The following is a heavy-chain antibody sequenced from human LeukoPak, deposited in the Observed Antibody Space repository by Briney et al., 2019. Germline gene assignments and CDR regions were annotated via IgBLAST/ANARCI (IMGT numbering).Heavy chain of an antibody. Sequence: SETLSLTCTVSHFISSYYWSWIRQPPGKGLEWIGYISYSGSTHYNPSIKSRLTISIDTSKNQFSLKLTSVTAADTAVYYCTRQWFGELFSVFDYWGQGSLVTVSS. CDR2: ISYSGST. V-gene: IGHV4-59*08. CDR3: TRQWFGELFSVFDY. D-gene: IGHD3-10*01. J-gene: IGHJ4*02. CDR1: HFISSYY.